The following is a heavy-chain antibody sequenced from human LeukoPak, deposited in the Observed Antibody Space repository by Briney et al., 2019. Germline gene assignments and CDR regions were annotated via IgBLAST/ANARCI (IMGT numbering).Heavy chain of an antibody. CDR1: GYTFTGYY. CDR2: INPNSGGT. J-gene: IGHJ5*02. V-gene: IGHV1-2*02. CDR3: AAFERECSNTSCYAESWFDP. Sequence: KPGASVKFSCKASGYTFTGYYMHWVRQAPGQGLEWMGWINPNSGGTNYAQKFQGRVTMTRDTSISTAYMELSRLRSDDTAVYYCAAFERECSNTSCYAESWFDPWGQGTLVTVSS. D-gene: IGHD2-2*01.